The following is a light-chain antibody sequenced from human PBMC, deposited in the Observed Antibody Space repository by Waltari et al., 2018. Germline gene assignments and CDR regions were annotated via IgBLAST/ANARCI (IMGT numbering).Light chain of an antibody. CDR2: KTS. CDR3: QQYKSFFWT. Sequence: DIQLAQSPSTLSASVGDRVTITCRASQSINNWLAWYQQKPGKAPNLIIYKTSNLQSGVPSRFSGSGSGTEFTLTISNLQPDDFATYYCQQYKSFFWTFGQGTKVEI. J-gene: IGKJ1*01. V-gene: IGKV1-5*03. CDR1: QSINNW.